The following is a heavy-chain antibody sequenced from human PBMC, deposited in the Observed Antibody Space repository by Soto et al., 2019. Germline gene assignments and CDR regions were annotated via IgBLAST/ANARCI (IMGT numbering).Heavy chain of an antibody. D-gene: IGHD3-3*01. CDR1: GFTFSSYG. CDR3: ARDKSPGYYDFWSGYSYYFDY. V-gene: IGHV3-33*01. J-gene: IGHJ4*02. Sequence: GGSLRLSCAASGFTFSSYGMHWVRQAPGKGLEWVAVIWYDGSNKYYADSVKGRFTISGDNSKNTLYLQMNSLRAEDTAVYYCARDKSPGYYDFWSGYSYYFDYWGQGTLVTVSS. CDR2: IWYDGSNK.